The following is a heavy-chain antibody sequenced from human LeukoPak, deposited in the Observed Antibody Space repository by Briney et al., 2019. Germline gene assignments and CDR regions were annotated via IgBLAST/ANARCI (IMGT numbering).Heavy chain of an antibody. J-gene: IGHJ6*02. CDR2: ISGGGSGT. Sequence: GGSLRLSYAPSGFTFSSYAMSWVRQAPGKGLEWVAVISGGGSGTYYADSVRGRFTISRDNAKNTLYLQMNSLRAEDTAVYYCARDRSRWSIAPDADVWGQGTTVTVSS. D-gene: IGHD2-15*01. CDR3: ARDRSRWSIAPDADV. V-gene: IGHV3-23*01. CDR1: GFTFSSYA.